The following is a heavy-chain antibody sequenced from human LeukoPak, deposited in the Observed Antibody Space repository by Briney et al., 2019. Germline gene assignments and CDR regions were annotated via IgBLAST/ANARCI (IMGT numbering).Heavy chain of an antibody. CDR3: ARVPVSGPGARFDY. V-gene: IGHV1-18*01. J-gene: IGHJ4*02. D-gene: IGHD4-11*01. CDR2: ISAYNVNT. Sequence: ASVKVSCKAYGYTFTTYGISWVRQAPGQGLEWMGWISAYNVNTNDAQKLQGRVTMTTDTSTTTAYMELRSLRSDDTAVYYCARVPVSGPGARFDYWGQGTLVTVSS. CDR1: GYTFTTYG.